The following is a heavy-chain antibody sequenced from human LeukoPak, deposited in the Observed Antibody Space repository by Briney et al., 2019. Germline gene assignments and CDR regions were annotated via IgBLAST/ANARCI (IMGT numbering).Heavy chain of an antibody. CDR2: ITAYNGNT. J-gene: IGHJ4*02. Sequence: GASVKVSCKASGYTFTSYAFSWVRQAPGQGLEWMGWITAYNGNTKYAQKFQGRVTMTTDTSTSTAYMELRSLRSDDTAVYYCAIMVVAATPGYSDYWGQGTLVTVSS. D-gene: IGHD2-15*01. CDR1: GYTFTSYA. V-gene: IGHV1-18*01. CDR3: AIMVVAATPGYSDY.